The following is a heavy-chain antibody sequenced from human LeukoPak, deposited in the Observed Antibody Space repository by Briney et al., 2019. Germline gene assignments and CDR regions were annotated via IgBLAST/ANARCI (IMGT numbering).Heavy chain of an antibody. D-gene: IGHD3-10*01. CDR2: IIPIFGTA. CDR3: ARGSWFGEFPFDY. CDR1: GGTFSSYA. Sequence: SVKVSCKASGGTFSSYAISWVRQAPGQGLEWMGGIIPIFGTANYAQKFQGRVTITADESTSTAYLELSSLRSEDTAVYYCARGSWFGEFPFDYWGQGTLVTVSS. V-gene: IGHV1-69*01. J-gene: IGHJ4*02.